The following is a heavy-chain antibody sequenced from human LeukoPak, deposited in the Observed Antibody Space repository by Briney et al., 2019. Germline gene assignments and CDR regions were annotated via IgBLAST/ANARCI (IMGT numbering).Heavy chain of an antibody. J-gene: IGHJ4*02. CDR3: AGPAH. V-gene: IGHV3-11*03. CDR2: IISSISYT. CDR1: GFTFSDYY. Sequence: GGSLRLSCAASGFTFSDYYMCWIRHALGKGLEWVSYIISSISYTNYADSAKGRFTISRDTAKHSLYLQMNSLRAQDTAVYYCAGPAHWGQGTLVTVSS.